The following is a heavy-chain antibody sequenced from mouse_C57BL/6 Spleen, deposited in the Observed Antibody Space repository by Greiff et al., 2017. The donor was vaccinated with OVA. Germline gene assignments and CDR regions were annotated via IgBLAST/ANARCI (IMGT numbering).Heavy chain of an antibody. Sequence: EVQLQQSGPELVKPGASVKISCKASGYTFTDYYMHWVKQSHGKSLEWIGDINPNNGGTSYNQKFKGKATLTVDTSSSTAYMELRSLTSEDSAVYYCARMRAFITTVVATGRYAMDYWGQGTSVTVSS. CDR2: INPNNGGT. CDR1: GYTFTDYY. V-gene: IGHV1-26*01. J-gene: IGHJ4*01. D-gene: IGHD1-1*01. CDR3: ARMRAFITTVVATGRYAMDY.